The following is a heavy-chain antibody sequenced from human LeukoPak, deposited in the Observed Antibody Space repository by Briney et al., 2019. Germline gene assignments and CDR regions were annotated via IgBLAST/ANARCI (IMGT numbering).Heavy chain of an antibody. CDR3: ARANSYYYGDLDY. V-gene: IGHV4-59*01. CDR1: GGSISSYY. D-gene: IGHD4-17*01. Sequence: SETLSLTCTVSGGSISSYYWSWIRQPPGKGLEWIGYIYYSGSTNYNPSLKSRVTISVDTSKNQFSLNLTSVTAADTAVYYCARANSYYYGDLDYWGQGALVTVSS. CDR2: IYYSGST. J-gene: IGHJ4*02.